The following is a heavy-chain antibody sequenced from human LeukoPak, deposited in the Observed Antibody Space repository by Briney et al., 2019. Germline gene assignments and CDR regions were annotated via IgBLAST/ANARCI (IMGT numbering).Heavy chain of an antibody. CDR1: GFTFDDYA. CDR2: ISWNSGSI. D-gene: IGHD3-10*01. Sequence: PGGSLRLSCAASGFTFDDYAMHWVRQAPGKGLERVSGISWNSGSIGYADSVKGRFTISRDNAKNSLYLQMNSLRAEDTALYYCAKDSGWTPTYFQHWGQGTLVTVSS. J-gene: IGHJ1*01. CDR3: AKDSGWTPTYFQH. V-gene: IGHV3-9*01.